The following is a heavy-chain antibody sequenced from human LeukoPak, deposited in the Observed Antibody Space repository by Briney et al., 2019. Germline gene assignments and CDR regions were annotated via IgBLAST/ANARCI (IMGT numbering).Heavy chain of an antibody. J-gene: IGHJ4*02. D-gene: IGHD6-19*01. V-gene: IGHV3-74*01. Sequence: GGSLRLSCAASGFTCSSYWMHWVRQAPGKGLVWVSRINSDGSSTSYADSVKGRFTISRDNAKNTLYLQMNSLRAEDTAVYYCARVSSGWYYFDYWGQGTLVTVSS. CDR2: INSDGSST. CDR1: GFTCSSYW. CDR3: ARVSSGWYYFDY.